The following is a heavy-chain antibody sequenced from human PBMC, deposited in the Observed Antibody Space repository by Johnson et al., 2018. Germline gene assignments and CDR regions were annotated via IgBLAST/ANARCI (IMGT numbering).Heavy chain of an antibody. CDR2: ISGRGGSI. CDR3: VNSKSDRSGFRFLEWLWV. D-gene: IGHD3-3*01. CDR1: GLSYSRYA. Sequence: VQLQQSGGGLVQPGGSLRLSCTASGLSYSRYALNWVRQAPGKGLEWVSGISGRGGSIDYADFVKGRFTISRNDSKNILYLQMNNLTVEDTAVYYCVNSKSDRSGFRFLEWLWVWGQGTRVTVSS. J-gene: IGHJ4*02. V-gene: IGHV3-23*01.